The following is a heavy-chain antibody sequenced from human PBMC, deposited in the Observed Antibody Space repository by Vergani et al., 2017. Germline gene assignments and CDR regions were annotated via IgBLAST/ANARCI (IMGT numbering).Heavy chain of an antibody. J-gene: IGHJ6*02. CDR1: GGTFSSYA. CDR3: ASGDITIFGLVIIKGYYYYGMDV. V-gene: IGHV1-69*01. D-gene: IGHD3-3*01. CDR2: IIPIFGTA. Sequence: QVQLVQSGAEVKKPGSSVKVSCKASGGTFSSYAISWVRQAPGQGLEWMGGIIPIFGTANYAQKFQGRVTITADESTSTAYMELSSLRSEGTAVYYCASGDITIFGLVIIKGYYYYGMDVWGQGASVTVSS.